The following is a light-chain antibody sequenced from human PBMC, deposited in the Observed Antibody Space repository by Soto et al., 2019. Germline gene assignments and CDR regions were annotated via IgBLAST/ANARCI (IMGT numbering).Light chain of an antibody. CDR1: NIGNKG. V-gene: IGLV3-21*02. J-gene: IGLJ2*01. Sequence: SYELTQPPSVSVAPGQTARIRCGANNIGNKGVHWYQQRPGQAPVLVLYNDNNRPSGIPDRFSGSNSGNTATLTISRVEAGDEADYYCQVWDISRNVIFGGGTK. CDR3: QVWDISRNVI. CDR2: NDN.